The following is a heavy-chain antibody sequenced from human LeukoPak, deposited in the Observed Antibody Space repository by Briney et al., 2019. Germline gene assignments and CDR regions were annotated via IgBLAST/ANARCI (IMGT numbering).Heavy chain of an antibody. D-gene: IGHD3-3*01. CDR3: ARDHTIFGVVISYWFDP. CDR1: GGTFSSYA. J-gene: IGHJ5*02. CDR2: IIPILGIA. V-gene: IGHV1-69*04. Sequence: ASVKVSCKASGGTFSSYAISWERQAPGQGLEWMGRIIPILGIANYAQKFQGRVTITADKSTSTAYMELSSLRSEDTAVYYCARDHTIFGVVISYWFDPWGQGTLVTVSS.